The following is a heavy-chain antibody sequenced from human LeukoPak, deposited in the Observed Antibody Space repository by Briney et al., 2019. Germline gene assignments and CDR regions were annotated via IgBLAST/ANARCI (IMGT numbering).Heavy chain of an antibody. Sequence: ASVKVSCKASGYTFTSYDINWVRQATGQGLEWMGRINPKSGGTNYAQKFQGRVTMTRDTSISTAYMELSRLRSDDTAVYYCARVGKSVLMVYAINFDYWGQGTLVTVSS. D-gene: IGHD2-8*01. J-gene: IGHJ4*02. CDR3: ARVGKSVLMVYAINFDY. CDR2: INPKSGGT. V-gene: IGHV1-2*06. CDR1: GYTFTSYD.